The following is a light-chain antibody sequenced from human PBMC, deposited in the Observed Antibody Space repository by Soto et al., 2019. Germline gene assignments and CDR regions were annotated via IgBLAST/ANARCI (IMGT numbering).Light chain of an antibody. CDR2: DAS. J-gene: IGKJ4*01. CDR1: QSVTRS. V-gene: IGKV3-11*01. CDR3: QQRSNWPLT. Sequence: EIVLIQSPATLSLSPGERATLSCRASQSVTRSLAWYQQKPGQAPRLLIYDASNRATDIPARFRGSGSGTDFTLTISSLEPEDFAVYYCQQRSNWPLTFGGGTKVEIK.